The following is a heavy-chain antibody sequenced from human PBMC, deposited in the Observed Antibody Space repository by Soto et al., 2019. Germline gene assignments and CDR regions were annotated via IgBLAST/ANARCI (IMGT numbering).Heavy chain of an antibody. CDR3: ARGGSGYTWFNEF. CDR2: IIPVFQTA. V-gene: IGHV1-69*01. J-gene: IGHJ4*02. D-gene: IGHD3-22*01. CDR1: GGLFSSYP. Sequence: QEQLVQSGAEVKKPGSSVKVSCKASGGLFSSYPISWVRQVPGQGLAWMGGIIPVFQTAYYTQRFQGRVTITADESTNTAYMELSSLRSEDTAIYYCARGGSGYTWFNEFWGQGTLVTVSS.